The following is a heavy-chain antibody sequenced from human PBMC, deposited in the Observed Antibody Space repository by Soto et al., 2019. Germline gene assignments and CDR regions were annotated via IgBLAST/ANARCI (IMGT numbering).Heavy chain of an antibody. D-gene: IGHD2-2*01. J-gene: IGHJ4*02. CDR3: ARGCYASSWWWVF. CDR2: RRPDGSEE. Sequence: EVQLVESGGGLVQPGGSLRLSCPASGFTFSLFWMTWIRQVPGTGLEWVADRRPDGSEEHYLDSVKGRFTISRDNAKNSLYPQMNSLKSEDTAVYYCARGCYASSWWWVFWGQGTLVTVSS. V-gene: IGHV3-7*05. CDR1: GFTFSLFW.